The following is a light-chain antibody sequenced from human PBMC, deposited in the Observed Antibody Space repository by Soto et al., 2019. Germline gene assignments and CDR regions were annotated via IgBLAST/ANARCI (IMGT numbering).Light chain of an antibody. Sequence: DIPMTQSPSSLSAFVGDRVTITCQASQDINNFLNWYRRKPGKGPKFLIYDASNLDAGLPSKFSGSGSGTDFSFTISSLQPEDIATKYCQHNDSLPRTFGQGPKVEIK. CDR2: DAS. J-gene: IGKJ1*01. CDR3: QHNDSLPRT. V-gene: IGKV1-33*01. CDR1: QDINNF.